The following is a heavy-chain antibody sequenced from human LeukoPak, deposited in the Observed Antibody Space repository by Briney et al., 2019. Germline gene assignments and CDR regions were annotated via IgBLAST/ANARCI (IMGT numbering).Heavy chain of an antibody. V-gene: IGHV3-74*01. CDR2: IYADGRGT. D-gene: IGHD1-26*01. CDR3: ARDSSPSY. Sequence: GGSLRLSCAASGFTFSSYWMHWVRQAPGKGLVWVSRIYADGRGTSYADSVKGRFTISRDNIKNTLYLQMNSLTAEDTAVYYCARDSSPSYWGQGTTVTVSS. J-gene: IGHJ6*02. CDR1: GFTFSSYW.